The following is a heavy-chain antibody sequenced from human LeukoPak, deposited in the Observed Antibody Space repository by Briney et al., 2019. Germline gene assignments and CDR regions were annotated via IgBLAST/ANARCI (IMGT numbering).Heavy chain of an antibody. CDR2: ISAYNGNT. J-gene: IGHJ3*02. V-gene: IGHV1-18*01. CDR3: ASCTSCSNNDAFDI. D-gene: IGHD2-2*01. CDR1: GYTLTELS. Sequence: ASVKVSCKVSGYTLTELSIHWVRQAPGQGLEWMGWISAYNGNTNYAQKLQGRVTMTTDTSTSTAYMELRSLRSDDTAVYYCASCTSCSNNDAFDIWGQGTMVTVSS.